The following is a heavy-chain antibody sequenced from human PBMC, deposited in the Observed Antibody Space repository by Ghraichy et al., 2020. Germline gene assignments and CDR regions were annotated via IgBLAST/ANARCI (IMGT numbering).Heavy chain of an antibody. J-gene: IGHJ2*01. Sequence: GESLNISCAASGFTFSSYGMHWVRQAPGKGLEWVAVIWYDGSNKYYADSVKGRFTISRDNSKNTLYLQMNSLRAEDTAVYYCARQTHCSGGSCYSHWYFDLWGRGTLVTVSS. CDR3: ARQTHCSGGSCYSHWYFDL. D-gene: IGHD2-15*01. CDR2: IWYDGSNK. CDR1: GFTFSSYG. V-gene: IGHV3-33*01.